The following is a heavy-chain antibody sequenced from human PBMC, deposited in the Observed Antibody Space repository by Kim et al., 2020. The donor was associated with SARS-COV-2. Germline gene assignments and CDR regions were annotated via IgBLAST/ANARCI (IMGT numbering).Heavy chain of an antibody. J-gene: IGHJ3*02. CDR1: GGSFSGYY. D-gene: IGHD3-3*01. CDR3: ARGGYDFWSGSVRAFDI. V-gene: IGHV4-34*01. Sequence: SETLSLTCAVYGGSFSGYYWSWIRQPPGKGLEWIGEINHSGSTNYNPSLKSRVTISVDTSKNQFSLKLSSVTVADTAVYYCARGGYDFWSGSVRAFDIWGQGTMVTVSS. CDR2: INHSGST.